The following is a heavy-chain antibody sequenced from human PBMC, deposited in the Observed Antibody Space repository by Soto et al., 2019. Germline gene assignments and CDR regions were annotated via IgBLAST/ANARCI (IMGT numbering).Heavy chain of an antibody. CDR2: ITVYNGKT. CDR3: ARDGDSSDYYYYGMDV. CDR1: CYTFTSYG. J-gene: IGHJ6*02. Sequence: SGKVSFKASCYTFTSYGLSWMRQAPGQGLEWMGWITVYNGKTNYAQKLQGRVTMTTDTSTSTAYMELRSLRSDDTAVYYCARDGDSSDYYYYGMDVWGQGTTVTVSS. D-gene: IGHD3-22*01. V-gene: IGHV1-18*01.